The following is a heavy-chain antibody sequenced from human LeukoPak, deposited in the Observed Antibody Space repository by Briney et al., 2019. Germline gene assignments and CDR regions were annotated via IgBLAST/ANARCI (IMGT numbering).Heavy chain of an antibody. D-gene: IGHD3-10*01. CDR2: FDPEDGET. CDR3: ATVGYYYGSGSFDNWIDP. Sequence: ASVKVSCKVSGYTLTELSMHWVRQAPGKGLEWMGGFDPEDGETIYAQKFQGRVTMTEDTSTDTAYMELSSLRSEDTAVYYCATVGYYYGSGSFDNWIDPWGQGTLVTVSS. CDR1: GYTLTELS. V-gene: IGHV1-24*01. J-gene: IGHJ5*02.